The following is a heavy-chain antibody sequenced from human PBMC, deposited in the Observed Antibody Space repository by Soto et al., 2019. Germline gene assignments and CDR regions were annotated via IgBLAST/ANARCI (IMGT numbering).Heavy chain of an antibody. J-gene: IGHJ6*04. CDR3: AREQGGEFWKGSGMDV. D-gene: IGHD3-10*01. CDR1: GDSISRYY. Sequence: QVQLQESGPGLVKPSETLSLTCTVSGDSISRYYWSWIRLSPGKGLEWIGYIYYRGETNYNPSVNSRVTRLVDRTKSQFCLKLCAVTAADTGVYYCAREQGGEFWKGSGMDVWGYGTTVPVSS. V-gene: IGHV4-59*01. CDR2: IYYRGET.